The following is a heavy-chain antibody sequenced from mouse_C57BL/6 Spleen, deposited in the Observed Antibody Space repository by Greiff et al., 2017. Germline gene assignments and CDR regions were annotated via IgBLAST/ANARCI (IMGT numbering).Heavy chain of an antibody. Sequence: DVKLQESGPGLVKPSQSLSLTCSVSGYSITSGYYWNWIRQFPGNKLEWMGYISYDGSNNYNPSLKNRISITRDTSKNQFILKLNSVTTEDTATYYCASKGGYYGNYARDYWGQGTSVTVSS. CDR2: ISYDGSN. CDR1: GYSITSGYY. D-gene: IGHD1-1*02. J-gene: IGHJ4*01. CDR3: ASKGGYYGNYARDY. V-gene: IGHV3-6*01.